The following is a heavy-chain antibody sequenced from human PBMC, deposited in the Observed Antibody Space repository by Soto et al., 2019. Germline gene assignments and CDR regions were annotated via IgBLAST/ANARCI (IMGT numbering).Heavy chain of an antibody. Sequence: SETLSLTCTVSGASIRSGGNYWSWIRQDPGKGLEWLGYIYDNGTTYYNPSLKSRVSISRHTSKNQFSLKMTSLTPAGTAIYYFANGQLGATTRFDPGGPGTKVTLSS. CDR3: ANGQLGATTRFDP. V-gene: IGHV4-31*03. D-gene: IGHD1-1*01. CDR2: IYDNGTT. J-gene: IGHJ5*02. CDR1: GASIRSGGNY.